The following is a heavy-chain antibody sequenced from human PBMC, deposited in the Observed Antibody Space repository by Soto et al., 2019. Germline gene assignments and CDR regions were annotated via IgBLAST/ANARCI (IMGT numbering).Heavy chain of an antibody. J-gene: IGHJ5*02. CDR2: IFYSGST. CDR3: ARPGYSSSWFLP. D-gene: IGHD2-2*03. V-gene: IGHV4-39*01. CDR1: GGSISSSSYY. Sequence: PSETLSLTCTVSGGSISSSSYYWGWIRQPPGKGLEWVGSIFYSGSTYYNPSLKSRVTISVDTSKNQFSLKLSSVTAADTAVYYCARPGYSSSWFLPWGQGTLVTVSS.